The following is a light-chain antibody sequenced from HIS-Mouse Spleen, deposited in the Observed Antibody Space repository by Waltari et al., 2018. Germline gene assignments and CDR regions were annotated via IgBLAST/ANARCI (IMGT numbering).Light chain of an antibody. Sequence: QSALTQPASVSGSPGQSITISCTGTSSDVGRYNLVSWYQHHPGKAPKLMIYEGSKRPSGVSNRLSGSKSGNTASLTISGLQAEDEADYYCCSYAGSWVFGGGTKLTVL. J-gene: IGLJ3*02. CDR2: EGS. V-gene: IGLV2-23*01. CDR1: SSDVGRYNL. CDR3: CSYAGSWV.